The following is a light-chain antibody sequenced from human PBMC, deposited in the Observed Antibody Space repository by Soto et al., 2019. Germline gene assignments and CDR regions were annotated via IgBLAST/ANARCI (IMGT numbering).Light chain of an antibody. V-gene: IGLV2-8*01. Sequence: QSALTQPPSASGSPGQSVTISCTGTSSDVGGYNYVSWYQQHPGKAPKLIIYEVTKRPSGVPDRFSGSKSGNTASLTVSGLQAEDEADYYCSSYAGSNNVFGGGTKLTLL. CDR1: SSDVGGYNY. J-gene: IGLJ2*01. CDR3: SSYAGSNNV. CDR2: EVT.